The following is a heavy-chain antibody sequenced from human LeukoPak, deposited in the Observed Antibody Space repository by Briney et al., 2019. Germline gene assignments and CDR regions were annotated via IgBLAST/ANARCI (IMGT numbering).Heavy chain of an antibody. J-gene: IGHJ4*02. CDR1: GFTFSDYT. CDR2: IHHTGST. CDR3: ARNGYYSADS. Sequence: GSLRLSCAASGFTFSDYTMNWVRQAPGKGLEWIGEIHHTGSTNYNPSLRSRVTISIDTSKSHFSVILTPVTAADTAVYYCARNGYYSADSWGQGTLVTVSS. V-gene: IGHV4-34*01. D-gene: IGHD4-17*01.